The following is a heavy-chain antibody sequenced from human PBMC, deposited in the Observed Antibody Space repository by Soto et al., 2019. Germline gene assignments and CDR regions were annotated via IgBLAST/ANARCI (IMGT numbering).Heavy chain of an antibody. CDR2: ISTSGSTT. D-gene: IGHD3-16*01. CDR3: ARGRTDYAYFES. J-gene: IGHJ4*02. Sequence: PGGSLRLSCVASGIAFNSHTMYWVRQPPGKGLEWVSYISTSGSTTNYADSVRGRFTISRDNARNSLSLQMNGLRDEDTAVYYCARGRTDYAYFESWGQGTLVTVS. V-gene: IGHV3-48*02. CDR1: GIAFNSHT.